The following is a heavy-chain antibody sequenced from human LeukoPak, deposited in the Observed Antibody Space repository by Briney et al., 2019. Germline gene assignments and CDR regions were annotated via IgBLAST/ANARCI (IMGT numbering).Heavy chain of an antibody. CDR2: IYYSGST. V-gene: IGHV4-59*01. CDR3: ARDNGYSYGYGMDV. CDR1: GGSISSYY. J-gene: IGHJ6*02. Sequence: SETLSLTYTVSGGSISSYYWSWIRQPPGKGLEWIGYIYYSGSTNYNPSLKSRVTISVDTSKNQFSLKLSSVTAADTAVYYCARDNGYSYGYGMDVWGQGTTVTVSS. D-gene: IGHD5-18*01.